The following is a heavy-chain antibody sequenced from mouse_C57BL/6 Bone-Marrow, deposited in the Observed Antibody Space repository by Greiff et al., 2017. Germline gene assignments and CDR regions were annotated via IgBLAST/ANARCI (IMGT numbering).Heavy chain of an antibody. CDR2: ISSGSSTI. V-gene: IGHV5-17*01. J-gene: IGHJ4*01. Sequence: DVKLVESGGGLVKPGGSLKLSCAASGFTFSDYGMHWVRQAPEKGLEWVAYISSGSSTIYYADTVKGRFTISRDNAKNTLFLQMTSLRSEDTAMYYCARPINYAMDYWGQGTSVTVSS. CDR3: ARPINYAMDY. CDR1: GFTFSDYG.